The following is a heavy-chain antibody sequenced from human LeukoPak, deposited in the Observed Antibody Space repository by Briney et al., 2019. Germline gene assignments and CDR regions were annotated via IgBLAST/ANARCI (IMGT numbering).Heavy chain of an antibody. D-gene: IGHD3-22*01. CDR3: ARDSAYDYYDSSGPLDY. CDR2: IIPIFGTA. V-gene: IGHV1-69*06. J-gene: IGHJ4*02. Sequence: SVKVSCKASGGTFSSYAISWVRQAPGQGLEWMGGIIPIFGTANYAQKFQGRVTITADKSTSTAYMELSSLRSEDTAVYYCARDSAYDYYDSSGPLDYWGQGTLVTVSS. CDR1: GGTFSSYA.